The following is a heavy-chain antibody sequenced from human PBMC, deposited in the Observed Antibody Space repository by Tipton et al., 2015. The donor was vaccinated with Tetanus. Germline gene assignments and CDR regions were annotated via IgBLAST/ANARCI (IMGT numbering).Heavy chain of an antibody. V-gene: IGHV3-53*01. Sequence: SLRLSCAVSDSIASHSYVTWVRQAPGKGLEWVSVLYSDGRTDYADSVRGRFTISRDNAKRFLYLQMNSLTADDTAVYYCARDRRHCTDGVCYSFVLSWGQGTLVTVSS. J-gene: IGHJ5*02. CDR2: LYSDGRT. D-gene: IGHD2-8*01. CDR1: DSIASHSY. CDR3: ARDRRHCTDGVCYSFVLS.